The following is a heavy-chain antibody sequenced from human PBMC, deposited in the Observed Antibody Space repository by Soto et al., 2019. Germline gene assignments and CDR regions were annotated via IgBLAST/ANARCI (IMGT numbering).Heavy chain of an antibody. Sequence: PGGSPSPSCAASGFNFSSYAMSWVPQAPGKGLEWVSAIGASGAGTYYAEYVKGRFTISRDNSKNTLYLQMNSLRAEDTAVYYCALRKTGSYFDYWGQGTLVTVSS. CDR2: IGASGAGT. D-gene: IGHD1-26*01. V-gene: IGHV3-23*01. CDR3: ALRKTGSYFDY. CDR1: GFNFSSYA. J-gene: IGHJ4*02.